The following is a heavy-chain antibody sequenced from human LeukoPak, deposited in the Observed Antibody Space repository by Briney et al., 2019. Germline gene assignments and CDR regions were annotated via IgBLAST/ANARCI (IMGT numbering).Heavy chain of an antibody. CDR1: GGSISSSSYY. J-gene: IGHJ4*02. Sequence: SETLSLTCTVSGGSISSSSYYWGWIRQPPGKGLEWIGSIYYSGSTYYNPSLKSRVTISVDTSKNQFSLKLSSVTAADTAVYYCATLLRNRPISDWGQGTLVTVSS. CDR2: IYYSGST. CDR3: ATLLRNRPISD. V-gene: IGHV4-39*01.